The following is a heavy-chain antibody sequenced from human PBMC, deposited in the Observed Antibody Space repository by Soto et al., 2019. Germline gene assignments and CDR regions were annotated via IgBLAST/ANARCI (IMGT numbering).Heavy chain of an antibody. CDR2: IYYSGST. CDR3: ASTGERWILGYYFDY. CDR1: GGSISSGGYY. V-gene: IGHV4-31*03. D-gene: IGHD2-2*03. Sequence: QVQLQESGPGLVKPSQTLSLTCTVSGGSISSGGYYWSWIRQHPGKGLEWIGYIYYSGSTYYNPSLKSRVTIAVDTSKNLFSLKLSSVTAAATAVYYCASTGERWILGYYFDYWGQGTLVTVSS. J-gene: IGHJ4*02.